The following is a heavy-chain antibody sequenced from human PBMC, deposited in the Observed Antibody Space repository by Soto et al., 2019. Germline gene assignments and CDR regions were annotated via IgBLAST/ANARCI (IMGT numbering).Heavy chain of an antibody. CDR1: GFTLSSFE. D-gene: IGHD3-3*01. CDR3: TRERPSSDFWSGYSYGMDV. CDR2: ISSGGNTI. V-gene: IGHV3-48*03. J-gene: IGHJ6*02. Sequence: TGGSLRLSCAATGFTLSSFEMNWVRQAPGKGLEWVSYISSGGNTIYYADSVKGRFTISRDTGKSSLFLQMNSLRAEDTAVYYCTRERPSSDFWSGYSYGMDVWGQGTAVTVSS.